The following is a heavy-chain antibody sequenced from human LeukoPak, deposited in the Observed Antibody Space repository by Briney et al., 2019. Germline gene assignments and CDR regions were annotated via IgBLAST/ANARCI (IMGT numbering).Heavy chain of an antibody. Sequence: GRSLRLSCAASGFTFSSYAMHWVRQAPGKGLEWVAVISYDGSNKYYADSVKGRFTISRDNSKNTLYLQMNSLRAEDTAVYYCARSRNYDYVWGSYRSEYYFDYWGQGTLVTVSS. J-gene: IGHJ4*02. V-gene: IGHV3-30-3*01. CDR3: ARSRNYDYVWGSYRSEYYFDY. CDR2: ISYDGSNK. CDR1: GFTFSSYA. D-gene: IGHD3-16*02.